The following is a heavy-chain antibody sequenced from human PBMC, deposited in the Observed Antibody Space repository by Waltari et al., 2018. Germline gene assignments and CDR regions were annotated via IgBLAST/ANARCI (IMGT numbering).Heavy chain of an antibody. D-gene: IGHD6-19*01. CDR1: GFTFSSYA. CDR2: ISYDGSNK. J-gene: IGHJ4*02. CDR3: ARGMGWDNPFDY. Sequence: QVQLVESGGGGVQPGRSLRLSCAASGFTFSSYAMHGVRQAPGKGLEWVAVISYDGSNKYYADSVKGRFTISRDNSKNTLYLQMNSLRAEDTAVYYCARGMGWDNPFDYWGQGTLVTVSS. V-gene: IGHV3-30-3*01.